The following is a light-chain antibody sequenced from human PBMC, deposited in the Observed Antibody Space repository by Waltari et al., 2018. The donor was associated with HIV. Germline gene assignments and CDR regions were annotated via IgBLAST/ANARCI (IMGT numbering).Light chain of an antibody. J-gene: IGKJ2*01. CDR3: QQYGNAPET. CDR1: QSVSSSY. V-gene: IGKV3-20*01. Sequence: EIVLTQSPGTLSLSPGERATLSCRASQSVSSSYLAWYQQKPGQAPSLLIYGASSRATGIPDRFSGSGSGTDFTLTISRLEPEDFAVYYCQQYGNAPETFGRGSKLEIK. CDR2: GAS.